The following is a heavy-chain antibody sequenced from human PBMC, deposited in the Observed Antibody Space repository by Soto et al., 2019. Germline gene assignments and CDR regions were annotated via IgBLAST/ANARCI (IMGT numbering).Heavy chain of an antibody. CDR2: IFYSGST. D-gene: IGHD2-21*02. V-gene: IGHV4-59*01. CDR1: GGSISSYY. Sequence: ETLSLTCSVSGGSISSYYWSWIRQPPGKGLEWIGYIFYSGSTNQSPSLKSRVTISVDTSKNQFSLKLRSVTAADTAVYYCARTALGWFDPWGQGTLVTVSS. CDR3: ARTALGWFDP. J-gene: IGHJ5*02.